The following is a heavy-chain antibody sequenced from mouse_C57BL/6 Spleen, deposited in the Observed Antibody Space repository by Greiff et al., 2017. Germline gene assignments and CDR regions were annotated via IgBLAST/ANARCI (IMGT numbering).Heavy chain of an antibody. CDR2: IDPENGDT. J-gene: IGHJ3*01. Sequence: EVQLQQSGAELVRPGASVKLSCTASGFNIKDDYMHWVKQRPEQGLEWIGWIDPENGDTEYASKFQGKVTITADTPSNTAYLQLSSLTSEDTAVYYCTTYGSRFGYWGQGTLVTVSA. CDR3: TTYGSRFGY. D-gene: IGHD2-2*01. CDR1: GFNIKDDY. V-gene: IGHV14-4*01.